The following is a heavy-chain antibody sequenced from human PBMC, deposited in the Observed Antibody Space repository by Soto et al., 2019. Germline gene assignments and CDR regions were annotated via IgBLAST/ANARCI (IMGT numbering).Heavy chain of an antibody. D-gene: IGHD6-19*01. CDR1: GFSFSRYA. Sequence: GGSLRLSCAASGFSFSRYAMSWVRQAPGQGLEWVSAITGSGDGSNYADSVKGRFTISRDNSNNTLFLQMNSLRVEDTAIYYCAKKGYGSRWDNYFYYATDVWGQGTTVTVSS. CDR2: ITGSGDGS. V-gene: IGHV3-23*01. J-gene: IGHJ6*02. CDR3: AKKGYGSRWDNYFYYATDV.